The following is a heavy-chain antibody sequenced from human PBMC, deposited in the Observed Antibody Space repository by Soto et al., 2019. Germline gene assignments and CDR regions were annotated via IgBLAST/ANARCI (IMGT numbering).Heavy chain of an antibody. CDR1: GGSISSGGYY. V-gene: IGHV4-31*03. CDR2: TYYSGST. Sequence: SETLSLTCTVSGGSISSGGYYWSWVRQHPGKGLEWIGYTYYSGSTYYNPSLKSRVSISLDTSKNQFSLKLSSVTAADTAVYYCARDLRGDYYGSGTYYRGFDPWGQGTLVTVS. D-gene: IGHD3-10*01. CDR3: ARDLRGDYYGSGTYYRGFDP. J-gene: IGHJ5*02.